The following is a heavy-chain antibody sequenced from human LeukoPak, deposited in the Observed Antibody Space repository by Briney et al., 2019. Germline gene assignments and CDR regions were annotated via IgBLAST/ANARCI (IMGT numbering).Heavy chain of an antibody. D-gene: IGHD1-1*01. Sequence: SETLSLTCAVSGGSISSYFWTWIRQPAGKGLEWIGRISTSGSTNYNPSLKSRVSMSLDTSKNQLSLKLSSVTAADTAVYYYXRDDQVXGRNXXXDPWGQG. CDR1: GGSISSYF. J-gene: IGHJ5*02. CDR2: ISTSGST. CDR3: XRDDQVXGRNXXXDP. V-gene: IGHV4-4*07.